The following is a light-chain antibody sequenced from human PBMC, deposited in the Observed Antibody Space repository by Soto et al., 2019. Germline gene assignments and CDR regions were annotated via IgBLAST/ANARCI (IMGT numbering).Light chain of an antibody. V-gene: IGKV3-20*01. CDR2: GAS. J-gene: IGKJ1*01. Sequence: EIALTQSPGTLALTAGERATLSCNPSQSVSSSYFAWYQQKPGQAPRLLIYGASSRATGIPDRFSGSGSGTDFTLTISRLEPEDFAVYYCQQYGSSPGTFGQGTKVDIK. CDR1: QSVSSSY. CDR3: QQYGSSPGT.